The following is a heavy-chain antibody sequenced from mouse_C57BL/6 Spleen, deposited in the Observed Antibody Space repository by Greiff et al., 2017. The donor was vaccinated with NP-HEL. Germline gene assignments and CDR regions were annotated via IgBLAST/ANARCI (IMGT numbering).Heavy chain of an antibody. V-gene: IGHV14-4*01. CDR3: TTGPYYGSPY. CDR2: IDPENGDT. J-gene: IGHJ2*01. Sequence: EVQLQQSGAELVRPGASVKLSCTASGFNIKDDYMHWVKQRPEQGLEWIGWIDPENGDTEYASKFQGKATITADTSSNTAYLQLSSLTSEDTAVYYCTTGPYYGSPYWGQGTTLTVSS. D-gene: IGHD1-1*01. CDR1: GFNIKDDY.